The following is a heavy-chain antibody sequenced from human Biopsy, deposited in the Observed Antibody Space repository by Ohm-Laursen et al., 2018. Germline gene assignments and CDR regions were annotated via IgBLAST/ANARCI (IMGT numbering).Heavy chain of an antibody. D-gene: IGHD3-22*01. CDR3: TRDRGYYSDRTVPGYFDL. J-gene: IGHJ2*01. V-gene: IGHV4-59*01. CDR1: GDSISSYY. Sequence: TLSLTCAVSGDSISSYYWSWIRQPPGKGLQWIGYVYYTGSTDYNPSLQSRVTISVDTSKNHFSLRLRSVTPADTAIYYCTRDRGYYSDRTVPGYFDLWGRGTLVTVSS. CDR2: VYYTGST.